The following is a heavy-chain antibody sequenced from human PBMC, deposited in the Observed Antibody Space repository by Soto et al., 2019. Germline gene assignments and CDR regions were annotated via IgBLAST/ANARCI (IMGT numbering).Heavy chain of an antibody. CDR2: ISARGLNT. CDR3: AKFYCISTTCQTPAAKSTGGFEI. V-gene: IGHV3-23*01. Sequence: DVQLLESGGGLGHPGGSLRLSCAASGFTFSSYAMSWVRQAPGKGREWVSAISARGLNTYYADSVRGRSTISRDNYKNTVDLQMNSLRVEDTAVYYCAKFYCISTTCQTPAAKSTGGFEIWGQGTLVTVS. D-gene: IGHD2-2*01. CDR1: GFTFSSYA. J-gene: IGHJ3*02.